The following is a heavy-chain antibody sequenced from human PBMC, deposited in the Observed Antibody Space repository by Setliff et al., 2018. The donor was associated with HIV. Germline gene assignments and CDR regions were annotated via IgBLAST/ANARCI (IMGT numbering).Heavy chain of an antibody. CDR2: IYPGDSDT. Sequence: GESLKISCKGSGYSFTSYWIGWVRQMPGKGLEWMGIIYPGDSDTRYSPSFQGQVTISADKSISTAYLQWSSLKASDTAMYYCAGHWYCEGGCCYSLLAKFYYGLDVWGLGTSVTVSS. CDR3: AGHWYCEGGCCYSLLAKFYYGLDV. D-gene: IGHD2-15*01. J-gene: IGHJ6*02. CDR1: GYSFTSYW. V-gene: IGHV5-51*01.